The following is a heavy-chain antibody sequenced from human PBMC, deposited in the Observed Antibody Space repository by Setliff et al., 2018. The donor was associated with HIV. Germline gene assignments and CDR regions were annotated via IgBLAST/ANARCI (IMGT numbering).Heavy chain of an antibody. Sequence: GASVKVSCKSSGYTFTDYFMHWVRQAPGQGLEWMGWISPDNANTRISQKFQGRVTMTKDTSISTAYMELNRLTSDDTAVYYCARVGVIVPSVTAPPFGYWGQGTQVTVSS. CDR2: ISPDNANT. D-gene: IGHD2-2*01. CDR1: GYTFTDYF. J-gene: IGHJ4*02. CDR3: ARVGVIVPSVTAPPFGY. V-gene: IGHV1-2*02.